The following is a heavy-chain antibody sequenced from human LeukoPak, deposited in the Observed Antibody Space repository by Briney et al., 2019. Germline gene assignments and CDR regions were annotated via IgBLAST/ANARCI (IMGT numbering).Heavy chain of an antibody. J-gene: IGHJ3*02. CDR3: AKDLFPGIAAAGTPDDAFDI. CDR1: GFTFSSYA. CDR2: ISGSGGST. Sequence: PGGSLRLSCAASGFTFSSYAMSWVRQAPGKGLEWVSAISGSGGSTYYADSVKGRFTISRDNSKNTLYLQMNSLRAEDTAVYYCAKDLFPGIAAAGTPDDAFDIWGQGTMVTVSS. D-gene: IGHD6-13*01. V-gene: IGHV3-23*01.